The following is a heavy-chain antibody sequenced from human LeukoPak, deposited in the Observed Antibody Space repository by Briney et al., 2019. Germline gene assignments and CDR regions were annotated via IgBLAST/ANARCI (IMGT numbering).Heavy chain of an antibody. D-gene: IGHD3-22*01. CDR3: ARALKNYYDSSGRLYYFDY. V-gene: IGHV1-8*01. Sequence: ASVKVSCKASGYTFTSYDINWVRQATGQGLEWMRWMNPNSGNTGYAQKFQGRVTMTRNTSISTAYMELSSLRSEDTAVYYCARALKNYYDSSGRLYYFDYWGQGTLVTVSS. CDR2: MNPNSGNT. J-gene: IGHJ4*02. CDR1: GYTFTSYD.